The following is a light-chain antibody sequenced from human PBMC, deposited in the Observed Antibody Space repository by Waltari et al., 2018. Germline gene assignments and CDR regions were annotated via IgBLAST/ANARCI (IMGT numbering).Light chain of an antibody. CDR1: QSVSSA. V-gene: IGKV3-20*01. Sequence: EILLTQSPATLSSSPGERATLSCRASQSVSSALAWYQQKPGQAPRLLIFGASNRATGIPVRCSGSGSEKDFSITISRLEPEDVAVYYCQHYVRLPATFGRGTKVEIK. CDR3: QHYVRLPAT. CDR2: GAS. J-gene: IGKJ1*01.